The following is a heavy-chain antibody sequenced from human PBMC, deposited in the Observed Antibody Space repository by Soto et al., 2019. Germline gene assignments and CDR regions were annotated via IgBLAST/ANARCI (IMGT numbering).Heavy chain of an antibody. V-gene: IGHV4-30-4*01. J-gene: IGHJ4*02. D-gene: IGHD4-17*01. CDR2: IYYSGST. CDR1: GGSISSGDYY. Sequence: TSETLSLTCTVSGGSISSGDYYWSWIRQPPGKGLEWIGYIYYSGSTYYNPSLKSRVTISVDTSKNQFSLKLSSVTAADTAVYYCARVLATVTTGAFDYWGQGTLVTV. CDR3: ARVLATVTTGAFDY.